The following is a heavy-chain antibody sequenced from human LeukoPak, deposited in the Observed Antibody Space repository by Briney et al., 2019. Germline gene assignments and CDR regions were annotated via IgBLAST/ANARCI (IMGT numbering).Heavy chain of an antibody. D-gene: IGHD3-3*01. V-gene: IGHV3-7*01. Sequence: GGSLRLSCAASGFTFTDYWMSWVRRAPGKGLEWVANIKQDGSEKYYVDSVKGRFTISRDNAKNSLYLQMNSLRAEDTAVYYCARDQYYGFWSGPEVPSFDYWGQGTLVTVSS. CDR1: GFTFTDYW. J-gene: IGHJ4*02. CDR2: IKQDGSEK. CDR3: ARDQYYGFWSGPEVPSFDY.